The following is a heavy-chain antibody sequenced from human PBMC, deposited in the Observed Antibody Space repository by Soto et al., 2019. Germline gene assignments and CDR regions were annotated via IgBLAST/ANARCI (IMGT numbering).Heavy chain of an antibody. CDR2: IIPIFGTA. V-gene: IGHV1-69*13. Sequence: SVEVSCKASGGTLSSYAISWVRQGPGQGLEWMGGIIPIFGTANYAQKFQGRVTITADESTSTAYMELSSLRSEDTAVYYCASDHSIAVAGNKYDYWGQGTLVTVSS. CDR1: GGTLSSYA. CDR3: ASDHSIAVAGNKYDY. D-gene: IGHD6-19*01. J-gene: IGHJ4*02.